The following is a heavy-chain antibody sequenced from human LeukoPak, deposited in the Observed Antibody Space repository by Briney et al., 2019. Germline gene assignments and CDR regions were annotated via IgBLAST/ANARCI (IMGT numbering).Heavy chain of an antibody. D-gene: IGHD3-10*01. Sequence: SETLSLTCTVSGGSISSGSYYWSWIRQPAGKGLEWIGRIYTSGSTNYNPSLKNRVTISVDTSKNQFSLKLSSVTAADTAVYYCARLWFGEVPPLYYYYYMDVWGKGTTVTVSS. CDR2: IYTSGST. J-gene: IGHJ6*03. V-gene: IGHV4-61*02. CDR1: GGSISSGSYY. CDR3: ARLWFGEVPPLYYYYYMDV.